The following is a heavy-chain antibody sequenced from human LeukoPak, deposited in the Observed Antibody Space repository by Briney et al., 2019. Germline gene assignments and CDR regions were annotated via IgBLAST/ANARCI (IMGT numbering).Heavy chain of an antibody. CDR1: GFPFGDYA. CDR2: IRGKTYGETT. Sequence: QTGGSLRLSCTTSGFPFGDYAMSWFRQAPGKGLEWVGFIRGKTYGETTEYAASVKGRFTISRDDSESIAYLQMNSLKTEDTAMYYCTRGNFLEWLLSIDYWGQGTLVTVSS. CDR3: TRGNFLEWLLSIDY. D-gene: IGHD3-3*01. V-gene: IGHV3-49*03. J-gene: IGHJ4*02.